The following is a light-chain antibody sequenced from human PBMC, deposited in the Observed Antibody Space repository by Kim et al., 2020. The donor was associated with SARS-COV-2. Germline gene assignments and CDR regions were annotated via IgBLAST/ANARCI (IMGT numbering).Light chain of an antibody. V-gene: IGLV1-40*01. J-gene: IGLJ3*02. CDR3: QSYDSRLSGWV. Sequence: QSVLTQPPSVSGAPGQRITISCTGGSSKIGAGYDVHWYQKLPGTAPKLLIYGNNNRPSGVPDRFSGSKSGTSASLAITGLQAEDEGDYYCQSYDSRLSGWVFGGGTQLTVL. CDR2: GNN. CDR1: SSKIGAGYD.